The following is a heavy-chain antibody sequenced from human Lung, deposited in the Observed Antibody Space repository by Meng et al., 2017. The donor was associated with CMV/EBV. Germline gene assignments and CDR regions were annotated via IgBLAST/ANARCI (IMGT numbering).Heavy chain of an antibody. V-gene: IGHV4-34*01. CDR2: IIHSGST. CDR1: GGSFSGYN. Sequence: SXTXSLXCAAYGGSFSGYNWTWIRQPPGKGLEWIGEIIHSGSTNYSPSLKSRVTISVDTSKNQFSLKLSSVTAADTAVYYCARGRDPFWSGYYIGPLPGGMDVWXQGTXVTGAS. CDR3: ARGRDPFWSGYYIGPLPGGMDV. D-gene: IGHD3-3*01. J-gene: IGHJ6*02.